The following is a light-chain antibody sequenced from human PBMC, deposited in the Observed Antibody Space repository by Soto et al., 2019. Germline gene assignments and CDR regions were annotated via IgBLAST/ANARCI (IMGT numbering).Light chain of an antibody. CDR3: QQYTTSPIT. J-gene: IGKJ5*01. Sequence: EIVMTQSPATLSMSPGERATLSCRASQSVSSRLAWYQRKPGQAPRLLIYDASTRATGIPARFSGSGSGADFTLTISSLEPEDFAVYYCQQYTTSPITFGQGTRLEIK. CDR1: QSVSSR. V-gene: IGKV3-15*01. CDR2: DAS.